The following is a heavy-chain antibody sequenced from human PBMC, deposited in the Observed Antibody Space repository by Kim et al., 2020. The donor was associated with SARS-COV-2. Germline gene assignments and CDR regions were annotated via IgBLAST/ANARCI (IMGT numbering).Heavy chain of an antibody. CDR2: MSPMSGRT. CDR1: GYTFRNYD. V-gene: IGHV1-8*01. D-gene: IGHD6-19*01. J-gene: IGHJ4*02. Sequence: ASVKVSCKASGYTFRNYDMNWVRQAPGQGLEWMGWMSPMSGRTVYAQKFQGRVTMTGDNSKSTAYMQLSSLTSEDTALYYCARGVGSGFDFWGQGTLVTVSS. CDR3: ARGVGSGFDF.